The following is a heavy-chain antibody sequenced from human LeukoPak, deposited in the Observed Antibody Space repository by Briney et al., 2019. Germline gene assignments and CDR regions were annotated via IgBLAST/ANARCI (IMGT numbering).Heavy chain of an antibody. CDR2: ISTHNGDT. Sequence: ASVKVSCKASGYSFHNYGITWVRQAPGQGIDWMGWISTHNGDTKYAEKFQGGVTVTTDTSTRTAYLELRSLRPDDTAVYYCARGPGIATTAPAPYFYGMDVWGQGTTVTVSS. CDR3: ARGPGIATTAPAPYFYGMDV. D-gene: IGHD6-13*01. V-gene: IGHV1-18*01. CDR1: GYSFHNYG. J-gene: IGHJ6*02.